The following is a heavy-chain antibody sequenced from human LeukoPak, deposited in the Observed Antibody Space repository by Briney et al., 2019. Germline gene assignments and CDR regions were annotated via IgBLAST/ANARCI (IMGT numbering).Heavy chain of an antibody. CDR1: GGSISSGGYY. D-gene: IGHD3-3*01. V-gene: IGHV4-30-2*01. CDR3: ARAGYYDFWSGYPGWFDP. CDR2: IYHSGST. J-gene: IGHJ5*02. Sequence: PSQTLSLTCTVSGGSISSGGYYWSWTRQPPGKGLEWIGYIYHSGSTYYNPFLKSRVTISVDRSKNQFSLKLSSVTAADTAVYYCARAGYYDFWSGYPGWFDPWGQGTPVTVSS.